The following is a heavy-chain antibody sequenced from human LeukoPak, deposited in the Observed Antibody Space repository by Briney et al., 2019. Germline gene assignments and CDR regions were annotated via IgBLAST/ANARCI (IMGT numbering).Heavy chain of an antibody. V-gene: IGHV3-21*04. CDR3: ARGVEPLAANTLAY. CDR1: GFTFSSYS. J-gene: IGHJ4*02. D-gene: IGHD1-14*01. Sequence: GGSLRLSCAASGFTFSSYSMNWVRQAPGKGLEWVSSISSSSSYIYYADSVKGRFTISRDNSKNTLYLEMNSLSPDDTAVYYCARGVEPLAANTLAYWGQGTLVTVSS. CDR2: ISSSSSYI.